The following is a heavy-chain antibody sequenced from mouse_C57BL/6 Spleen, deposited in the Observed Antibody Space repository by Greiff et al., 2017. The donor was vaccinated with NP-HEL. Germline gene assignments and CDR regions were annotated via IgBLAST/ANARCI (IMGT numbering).Heavy chain of an antibody. J-gene: IGHJ4*01. CDR3: ARLYDYDDAMDY. D-gene: IGHD2-4*01. CDR1: GFTFSDYY. Sequence: EVNVVESGGGLVQPGGSLKLSCAASGFTFSDYYMYWVRQTPEKRLEWVAYISNGGGSTYYPDTVKGRFTISRDNAKNTLYLQMSRLKSEDTAMYYCARLYDYDDAMDYWGQGTSVTVSS. CDR2: ISNGGGST. V-gene: IGHV5-12*01.